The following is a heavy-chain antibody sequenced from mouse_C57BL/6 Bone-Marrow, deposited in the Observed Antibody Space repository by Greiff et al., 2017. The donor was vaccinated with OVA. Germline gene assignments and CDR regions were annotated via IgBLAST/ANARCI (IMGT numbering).Heavy chain of an antibody. CDR2: IRSKSNNYAT. Sequence: EVKVEESGGGLVQPKGSLKLSCAASGFSFNTYAMNWVRQAPGKGVEWVARIRSKSNNYATYYADSVKDRFTISRDDSESMLYLQMNNLKTEDTAMYYCVRHLRGFAYWGQGTLVTVSA. CDR3: VRHLRGFAY. V-gene: IGHV10-1*01. D-gene: IGHD3-1*01. J-gene: IGHJ3*01. CDR1: GFSFNTYA.